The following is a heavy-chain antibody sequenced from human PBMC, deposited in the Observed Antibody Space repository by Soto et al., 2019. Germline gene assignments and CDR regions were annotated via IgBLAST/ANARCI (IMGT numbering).Heavy chain of an antibody. CDR3: ARDTRTYYDFWSVYRAPSYYSYGMDV. D-gene: IGHD3-3*01. Sequence: ASVKVSCKASGYTFTSYYMHWVRQAPGQGLEWMGIINPSGGSTSYAQKFQGRVTMTRDTSTSTVYMELSSLRSEDTAVYYCARDTRTYYDFWSVYRAPSYYSYGMDVWGQGTMVTLFS. V-gene: IGHV1-46*01. CDR1: GYTFTSYY. CDR2: INPSGGST. J-gene: IGHJ6*02.